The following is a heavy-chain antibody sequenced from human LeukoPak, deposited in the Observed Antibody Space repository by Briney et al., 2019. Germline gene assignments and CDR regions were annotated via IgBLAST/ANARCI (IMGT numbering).Heavy chain of an antibody. CDR2: IYYSGTT. CDR1: GGSISSYY. D-gene: IGHD1-1*01. V-gene: IGHV4-59*01. Sequence: PSETLSLTCTVSGGSISSYYWSWIRQPPGKELEWIGYIYYSGTTNYNPSLKSRVTISVDTSKNQFSLKLSSVTAADTAVYYCARYFSGRTLDYWGQGTLVTVSS. CDR3: ARYFSGRTLDY. J-gene: IGHJ4*02.